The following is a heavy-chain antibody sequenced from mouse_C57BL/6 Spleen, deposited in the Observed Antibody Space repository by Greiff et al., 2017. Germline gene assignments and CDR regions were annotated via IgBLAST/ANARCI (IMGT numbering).Heavy chain of an antibody. Sequence: QVHVKQPGAELVKPGASVKLSCKASGYTFTSYWMHWVKQRPGRGLEWIGRIDPNSGGTKYNEKFKSKATLTVDKPSSTAYMQLSSLTSEDSAVYYCARRDYYGTGNWYFDVWGTGTTVTVSS. CDR2: IDPNSGGT. V-gene: IGHV1-72*01. CDR3: ARRDYYGTGNWYFDV. CDR1: GYTFTSYW. J-gene: IGHJ1*03. D-gene: IGHD1-1*01.